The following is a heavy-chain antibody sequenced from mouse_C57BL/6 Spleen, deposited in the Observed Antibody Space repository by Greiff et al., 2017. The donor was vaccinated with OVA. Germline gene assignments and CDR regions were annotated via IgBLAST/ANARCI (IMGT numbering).Heavy chain of an antibody. Sequence: EVQLVESWGDLVKPGGSLKLSCAASGFTFSSYGMSWVRQTPDKRLEWVATISSGGSYTYYPDSVKGRCTITRDNAKNTMYLQMSSLKSEDTAMYYCARHSNYYAMDYWGQGTSVTVSS. CDR1: GFTFSSYG. CDR3: ARHSNYYAMDY. D-gene: IGHD2-5*01. V-gene: IGHV5-6*01. CDR2: ISSGGSYT. J-gene: IGHJ4*01.